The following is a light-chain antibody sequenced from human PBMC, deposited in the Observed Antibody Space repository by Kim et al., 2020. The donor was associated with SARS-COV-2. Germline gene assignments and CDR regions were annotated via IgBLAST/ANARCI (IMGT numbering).Light chain of an antibody. J-gene: IGLJ3*02. CDR2: STS. CDR1: NY. CDR3: AAWDDSLNWV. V-gene: IGLV1-47*02. Sequence: NYVYWSQQLPGTAPKLLIYSTSQRPSGVPDRFSGSKSGTSASLAISGLRSEDEADYYCAAWDDSLNWVFGGGTQLTVL.